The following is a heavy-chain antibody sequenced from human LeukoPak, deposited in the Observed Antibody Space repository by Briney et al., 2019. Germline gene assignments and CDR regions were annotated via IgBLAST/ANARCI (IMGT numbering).Heavy chain of an antibody. CDR2: ISSGGSFQ. J-gene: IGHJ4*02. V-gene: IGHV3-30*01. CDR3: ARKSTYYYESGRSRPHFFYN. D-gene: IGHD3-10*01. CDR1: GFTFSNYA. Sequence: GGSLRLSCAASGFTFSNYAMHWVRQAPGKGLEWVSIISSGGSFQYYADSVKGRFTISSDNSKNTLYLQLNSLRGEETAIYYCARKSTYYYESGRSRPHFFYNLGQGTLVTVSS.